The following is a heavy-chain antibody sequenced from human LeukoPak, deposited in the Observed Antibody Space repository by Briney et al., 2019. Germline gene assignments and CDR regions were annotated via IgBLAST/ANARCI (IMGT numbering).Heavy chain of an antibody. V-gene: IGHV3-30*18. D-gene: IGHD6-6*01. J-gene: IGHJ6*02. CDR3: AKDSRVGGGRSIAALVYYYGMDV. CDR2: ISYDGSNK. Sequence: PGRSLRLSCAASGFTFSSYGMHWVRQAPGKGLEWVAVISYDGSNKYYADSVKGRFTISRDNSKNTLYLQRNSLRAEDTAVYYCAKDSRVGGGRSIAALVYYYGMDVWGQGTTVTVSS. CDR1: GFTFSSYG.